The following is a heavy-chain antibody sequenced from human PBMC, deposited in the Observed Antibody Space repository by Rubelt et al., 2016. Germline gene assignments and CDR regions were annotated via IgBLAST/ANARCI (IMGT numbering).Heavy chain of an antibody. CDR2: INHSGST. J-gene: IGHJ4*02. CDR1: GGSFIGYY. D-gene: IGHD3-22*01. V-gene: IGHV4-34*01. Sequence: QVQLQQWGAGLLKPSETLSLTCAVYGGSFIGYYWSWIRQPPGKGLEWIGEINHSGSTNYNPSLKSRVTISVDTSKNQLCLELSSVTAADTAVYYCARNQYDSSGVCDYWGQGTLVTVSS. CDR3: ARNQYDSSGVCDY.